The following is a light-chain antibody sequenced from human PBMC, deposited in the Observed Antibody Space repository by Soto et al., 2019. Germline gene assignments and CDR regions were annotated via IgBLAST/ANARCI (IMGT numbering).Light chain of an antibody. CDR1: QSIRDN. Sequence: EIVMTQSPATLSVSPGERAIVSCRASQSIRDNLAWYQQTPGRAPRLLIYGESIRATGVPARFSGSGSGTEFTSTISSLQSEDFAVYYCQQYDYWPPYTFGQGNKVEIK. CDR2: GES. J-gene: IGKJ2*01. CDR3: QQYDYWPPYT. V-gene: IGKV3-15*01.